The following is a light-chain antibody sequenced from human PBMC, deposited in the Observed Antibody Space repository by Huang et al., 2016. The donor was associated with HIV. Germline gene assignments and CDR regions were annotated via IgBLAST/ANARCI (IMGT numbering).Light chain of an antibody. CDR1: QSISSY. Sequence: DIQMTQSPSSLSASVGDRVTITCRASQSISSYLNWYQQKPGKAPKRRIYAASSLQSGVPSRFSGSGSGTDFTLTISSLQPEDFATYYCQQSYSTPLTFGGGTKVEIK. CDR2: AAS. CDR3: QQSYSTPLT. V-gene: IGKV1-39*01. J-gene: IGKJ4*01.